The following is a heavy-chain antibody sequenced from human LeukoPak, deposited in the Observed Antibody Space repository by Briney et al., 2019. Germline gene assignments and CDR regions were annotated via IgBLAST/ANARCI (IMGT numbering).Heavy chain of an antibody. CDR2: FDPEDGET. CDR1: GYTLTELS. V-gene: IGHV1-24*01. D-gene: IGHD1-26*01. Sequence: ASVKVSCKASGYTLTELSMHWVRQAPGEGLEWMGGFDPEDGETIYAQKFQGRVTMTEDTSTDTAYMELSSLRSEDTAVYYCATDRIVGATVAFDIWGQGTMVTVSS. CDR3: ATDRIVGATVAFDI. J-gene: IGHJ3*02.